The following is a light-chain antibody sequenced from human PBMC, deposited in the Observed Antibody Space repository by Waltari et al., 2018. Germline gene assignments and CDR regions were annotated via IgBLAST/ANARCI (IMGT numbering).Light chain of an antibody. V-gene: IGKV4-1*01. Sequence: DIVMTQSPDSLAVSLGERATINCKSSPSVLYSSNNRNYLAWYQQKPGQSPKLVIYWASTRESGVPDRFSGSGSGTDFTLTISSLQAEDVATYYCQQYYTTPWTFGQGTKVEIK. CDR3: QQYYTTPWT. CDR2: WAS. CDR1: PSVLYSSNNRNY. J-gene: IGKJ1*01.